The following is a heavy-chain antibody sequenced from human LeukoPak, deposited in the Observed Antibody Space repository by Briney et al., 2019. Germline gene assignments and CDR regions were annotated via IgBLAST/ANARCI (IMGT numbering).Heavy chain of an antibody. CDR2: ISNSGDIT. D-gene: IGHD1-26*01. CDR1: GFTFRSYA. V-gene: IGHV3-23*01. J-gene: IGHJ4*02. Sequence: GGSLRLSCAASGFTFRSYAMNWVRQAPGKGLEWVSGISNSGDITYYADSVKGRFTISRDNSKNTLYLQMDSLRAEDTAVYYCAIGWELHRFGYWGQGTLVTVSS. CDR3: AIGWELHRFGY.